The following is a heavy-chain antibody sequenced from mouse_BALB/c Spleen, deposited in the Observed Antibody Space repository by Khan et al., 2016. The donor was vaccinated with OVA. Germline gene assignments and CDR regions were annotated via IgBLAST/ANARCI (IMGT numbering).Heavy chain of an antibody. CDR3: TTGWGYAMDY. J-gene: IGHJ4*01. Sequence: EVELVESGADLVRSGASVKLSCIASGFNIRHYYLHWVKQRPEQGLEWIGWIDPDNGDTEYDPKFQGKATMTADTSSNTAYLQLSSLTSDDTAVYYCTTGWGYAMDYWGQGTSVTVSS. D-gene: IGHD4-1*01. CDR1: GFNIRHYY. CDR2: IDPDNGDT. V-gene: IGHV14-4*02.